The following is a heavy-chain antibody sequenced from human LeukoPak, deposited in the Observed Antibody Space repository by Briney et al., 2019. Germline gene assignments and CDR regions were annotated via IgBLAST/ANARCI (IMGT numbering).Heavy chain of an antibody. D-gene: IGHD2-15*01. V-gene: IGHV3-23*01. Sequence: PGGSLRLSCAASGFTFSNAWMSWVRQAPGKGLEWVSAISRSGDRTFYADSVKGRFTISRDSSIDTLFLQMNSLRAEDTAVYFCAKELRPNDYWGQGTLVTVPS. CDR1: GFTFSNAW. CDR2: ISRSGDRT. J-gene: IGHJ4*02. CDR3: AKELRPNDY.